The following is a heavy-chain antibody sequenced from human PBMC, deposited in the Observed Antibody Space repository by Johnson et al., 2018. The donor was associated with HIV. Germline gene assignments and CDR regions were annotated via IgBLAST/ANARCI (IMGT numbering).Heavy chain of an antibody. CDR3: ARGERFGGTQEAFDI. D-gene: IGHD1-26*01. CDR1: GFTFDDYA. CDR2: ISWTSGSI. J-gene: IGHJ3*02. Sequence: VQLVESGGGLVQPGRSLRLSCAASGFTFDDYAMHWVRQAPGKGLEWVSGISWTSGSIGYVDSVKGRFPISRDNGKNSLYLQMNSLRAGDTAVYYCARGERFGGTQEAFDIWGQGTMVTVSS. V-gene: IGHV3-9*01.